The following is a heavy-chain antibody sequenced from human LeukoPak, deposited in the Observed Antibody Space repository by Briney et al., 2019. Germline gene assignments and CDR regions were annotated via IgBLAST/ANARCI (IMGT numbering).Heavy chain of an antibody. J-gene: IGHJ4*02. V-gene: IGHV3-21*01. D-gene: IGHD6-19*01. CDR1: GFTFSSYS. CDR3: ARTGIAVASFDY. Sequence: PGGSLRLSCAASGFTFSSYSMNWVRQAPGKGLEWVSSISSSSSYIYYADSVKGRFTISRDNAKNSLYLQMNSLRAEDTAVYYCARTGIAVASFDYWGQGTLVTVSS. CDR2: ISSSSSYI.